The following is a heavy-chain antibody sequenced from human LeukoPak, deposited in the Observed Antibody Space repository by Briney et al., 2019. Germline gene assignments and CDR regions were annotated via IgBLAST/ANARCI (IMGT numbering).Heavy chain of an antibody. Sequence: AGGSLRLSCAASGFTLSWCGMHWVRQAPGKGPEWVAVIWYDGINKYYADSVRGRFTISRDTPKNTLYLQMNSLRAEDTAVYYCARDRSVRYFDYWGQGALVTVSS. D-gene: IGHD2-15*01. CDR1: GFTLSWCG. CDR3: ARDRSVRYFDY. V-gene: IGHV3-33*01. J-gene: IGHJ4*02. CDR2: IWYDGINK.